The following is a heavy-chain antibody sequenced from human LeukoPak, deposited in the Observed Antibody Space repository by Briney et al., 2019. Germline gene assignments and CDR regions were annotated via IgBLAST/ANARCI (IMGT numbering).Heavy chain of an antibody. CDR3: ARVRVAAAAGIYYFDY. D-gene: IGHD6-13*01. CDR1: GSSISSYY. Sequence: KPSETLSLTCTVSGSSISSYYCSGIRQPPGKGLEGIGYIYYSGRTNYNPSLKSRVTISVDTTKNQFSLKLSSVTAADTAVYYCARVRVAAAAGIYYFDYWGQGTLVTVSS. J-gene: IGHJ4*02. V-gene: IGHV4-59*01. CDR2: IYYSGRT.